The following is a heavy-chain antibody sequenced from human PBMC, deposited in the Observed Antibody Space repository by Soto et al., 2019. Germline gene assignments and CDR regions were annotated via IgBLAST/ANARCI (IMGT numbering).Heavy chain of an antibody. CDR2: IYSGGST. V-gene: IGHV3-53*04. J-gene: IGHJ3*02. Sequence: GGSLRLSCAASGFTVSSNYMSWVRQAPGKGLEWVSVIYSGGSTYYADSVKGRFTISRHNSKNTLYLQMNSLRAEDTAVYYCAFRSGLGMEGHAFDIWGQGTMVTVSS. D-gene: IGHD7-27*01. CDR3: AFRSGLGMEGHAFDI. CDR1: GFTVSSNY.